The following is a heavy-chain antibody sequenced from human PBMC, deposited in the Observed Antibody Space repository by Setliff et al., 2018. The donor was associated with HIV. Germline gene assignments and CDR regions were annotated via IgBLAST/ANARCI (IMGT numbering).Heavy chain of an antibody. CDR3: ARDCEVLIVYYFDY. CDR2: ISYDGSNK. Sequence: GESLKISCAASGFTFSSYAMHWVRQAPGKGLEWVAVISYDGSNKYYADSVKGRFTISRDNSKNTLYLQMNSLRPEDTAVYYCARDCEVLIVYYFDYWGQGTLVDVSS. J-gene: IGHJ4*02. V-gene: IGHV3-30*04. D-gene: IGHD2-8*01. CDR1: GFTFSSYA.